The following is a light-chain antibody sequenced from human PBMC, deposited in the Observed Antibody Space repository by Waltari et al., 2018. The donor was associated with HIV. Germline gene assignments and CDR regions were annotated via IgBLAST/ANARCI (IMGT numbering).Light chain of an antibody. CDR2: DVD. CDR3: SSKSTIYFGVL. Sequence: QAALSQPATVSGRPGQWITISCTGRRNDLGNSSLFSWYQHHPGKAPKLIIFDVDKRPSGISERFSGSKSGYTASLTISGLRTEDEADYFCSSKSTIYFGVLFGGGTTLTVL. J-gene: IGLJ2*01. V-gene: IGLV2-23*02. CDR1: RNDLGNSSL.